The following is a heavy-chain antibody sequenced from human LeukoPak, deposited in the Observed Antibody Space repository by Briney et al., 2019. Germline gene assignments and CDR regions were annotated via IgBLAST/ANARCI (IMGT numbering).Heavy chain of an antibody. CDR1: GFTFDDYA. V-gene: IGHV3-9*03. D-gene: IGHD2-2*01. J-gene: IGHJ4*02. CDR3: ARGSAQLLGGAFDY. CDR2: ISWNSGSI. Sequence: PGRSLRLSCAASGFTFDDYAMHWVRQAPGKGLEWVSGISWNSGSIGYADSVKGRFTISRDNAKNSLYLQMNSLRAEDMALYYCARGSAQLLGGAFDYWGQGTLVTVSS.